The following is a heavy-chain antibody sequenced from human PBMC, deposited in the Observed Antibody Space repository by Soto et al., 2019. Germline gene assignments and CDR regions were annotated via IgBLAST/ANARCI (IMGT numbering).Heavy chain of an antibody. Sequence: QVQLVESGGGVVQPGRSLRLSCAASGFTFNNYGMHWVRQAPGKGLEWVATISNDGSDEYYADSVKGRLTISRDNSKNTVYLQMNSLRAEDTALYYCAKDQGIAASHGVDWGQGTMVTVSS. CDR2: ISNDGSDE. V-gene: IGHV3-30*18. D-gene: IGHD6-13*01. CDR3: AKDQGIAASHGVD. J-gene: IGHJ3*01. CDR1: GFTFNNYG.